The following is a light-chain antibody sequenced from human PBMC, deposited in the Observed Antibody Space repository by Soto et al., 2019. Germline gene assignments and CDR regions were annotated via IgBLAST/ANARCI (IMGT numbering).Light chain of an antibody. Sequence: QSVLTQPPSASGTPGQRVTISCSGSSSNIGSDYVYWFQQLPGTAPKLLISRNNQRPSGVPDRFSGSKSGTSASLAISGLRSEDEADYYCVAWDDSLSGVIFGGGTKLTVL. CDR3: VAWDDSLSGVI. V-gene: IGLV1-47*01. CDR1: SSNIGSDY. J-gene: IGLJ2*01. CDR2: RNN.